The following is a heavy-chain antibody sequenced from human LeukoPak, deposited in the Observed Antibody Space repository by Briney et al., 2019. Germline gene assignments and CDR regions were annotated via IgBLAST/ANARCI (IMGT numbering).Heavy chain of an antibody. CDR3: AKKETTVTTFFEN. CDR2: ISASGGST. V-gene: IGHV3-23*01. J-gene: IGHJ4*02. Sequence: PAGSLRLSCAASGFTFSSYAMSWVRQAPGKGLEWVSDISASGGSTYYTDSVKGRFTISRDNSKNTLYLQMNSLRAEDTAVYYCAKKETTVTTFFENWGQGTLVTVSS. D-gene: IGHD4-17*01. CDR1: GFTFSSYA.